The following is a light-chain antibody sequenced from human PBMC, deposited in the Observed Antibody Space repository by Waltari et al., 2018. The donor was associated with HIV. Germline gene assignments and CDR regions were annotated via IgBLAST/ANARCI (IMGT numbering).Light chain of an antibody. J-gene: IGKJ2*01. Sequence: VITQSSVTIPVSPGETVTLSCRASENIDKNLAWYLQKPGQPPRLVIYGATTRATGVPARFSGSGSGTDFTLTISSLRSEDVATYYCQQSRDWPRYTFGQGTRLDLK. V-gene: IGKV3-15*01. CDR2: GAT. CDR3: QQSRDWPRYT. CDR1: ENIDKN.